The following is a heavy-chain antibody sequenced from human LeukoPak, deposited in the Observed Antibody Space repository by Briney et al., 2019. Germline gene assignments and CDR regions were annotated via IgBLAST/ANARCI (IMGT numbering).Heavy chain of an antibody. CDR2: ISSSSSYI. Sequence: GGSLRLSCAASGFTFSSYSMNWARQAPGKGLEWVSSISSSSSYIYYADSVKGRFTISRDNAKNSLYLQMNSLRAEDTAVYYCARRYCSSTSCYTFDYWGQGTLVTVSS. CDR1: GFTFSSYS. D-gene: IGHD2-2*01. CDR3: ARRYCSSTSCYTFDY. V-gene: IGHV3-21*01. J-gene: IGHJ4*02.